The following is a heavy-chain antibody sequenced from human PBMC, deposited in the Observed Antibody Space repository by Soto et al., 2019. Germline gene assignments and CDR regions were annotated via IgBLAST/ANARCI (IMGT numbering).Heavy chain of an antibody. CDR3: AGRAWI. Sequence: PGGSLRLSCAASGFTFSSFAMSWVRQAPGKGLEWVSAITGSGDATFYADSVRGRFTISRDNSKNTLYLQMNSLGAEDTAVYSSAGRAWIWGQGTLVTVPQ. D-gene: IGHD2-2*03. CDR1: GFTFSSFA. V-gene: IGHV3-23*01. CDR2: ITGSGDAT. J-gene: IGHJ4*02.